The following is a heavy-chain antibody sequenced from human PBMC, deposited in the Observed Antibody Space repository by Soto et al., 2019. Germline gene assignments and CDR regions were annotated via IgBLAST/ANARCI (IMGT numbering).Heavy chain of an antibody. V-gene: IGHV2-5*02. CDR2: IYWDDDK. Sequence: QITLNESGPTVVKPTETLTLTCTFSGFSLTTSGVGVGWVRQSPGKAPEWLAFIYWDDDKRYSTSLKSTLTITKDTSKNQMVLTMANVDPADTATYYCAHRVLRAVFGLVTTTAIYFDFWGQGTPVVVSS. CDR3: AHRVLRAVFGLVTTTAIYFDF. CDR1: GFSLTTSGVG. D-gene: IGHD3-3*01. J-gene: IGHJ4*02.